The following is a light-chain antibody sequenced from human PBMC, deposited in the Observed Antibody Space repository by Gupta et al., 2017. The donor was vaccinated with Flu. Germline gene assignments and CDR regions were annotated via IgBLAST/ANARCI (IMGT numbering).Light chain of an antibody. CDR2: RNS. J-gene: IGLJ3*02. V-gene: IGLV1-47*01. Sequence: QSVLTQPTSTSGTPGQPLTITCSAGRSHIGRNYLCWYHQLPGKAPKLLIYRNSPRPSGVPDRFSGSKSDTSGSLSISGLRSDDEGDYYCACWDDALSVWVFGGGTTVTVL. CDR3: ACWDDALSVWV. CDR1: RSHIGRNY.